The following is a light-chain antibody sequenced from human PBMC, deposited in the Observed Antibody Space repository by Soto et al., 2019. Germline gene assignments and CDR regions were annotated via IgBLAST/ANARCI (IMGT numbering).Light chain of an antibody. V-gene: IGKV3D-20*02. CDR2: GAS. J-gene: IGKJ1*01. CDR3: QQHSHWPPWT. Sequence: EVVMRQSPATLSVSPGERATLSCRASQSVSNNYLAWYQQKPGQAPRLLIYGASNRATGIPDRFSGSGSGTDFTLTISNLEPEDFAVYYCQQHSHWPPWTFGQGTKV. CDR1: QSVSNNY.